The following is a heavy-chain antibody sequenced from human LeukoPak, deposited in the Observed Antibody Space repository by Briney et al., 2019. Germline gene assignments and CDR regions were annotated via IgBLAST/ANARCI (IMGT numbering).Heavy chain of an antibody. CDR2: TYYSGST. V-gene: IGHV4-30-4*08. D-gene: IGHD3-22*01. J-gene: IGHJ5*02. Sequence: PSETLSLTCIVSGGSIIESQYWNWVRLPPGKGLEWIGYTYYSGSTYYNPSLKSRVTISVDTSKNQFSLKLSSVTAADTAVYYCARPYYYDSRIDPWGQGTRVTVSS. CDR1: GGSIIESQY. CDR3: ARPYYYDSRIDP.